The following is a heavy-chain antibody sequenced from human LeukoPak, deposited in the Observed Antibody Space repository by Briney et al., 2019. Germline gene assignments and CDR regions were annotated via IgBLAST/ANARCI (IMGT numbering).Heavy chain of an antibody. CDR1: GFTFSSYG. D-gene: IGHD3-10*01. CDR2: IRYDGSNK. CDR3: AKGRFGELFVDY. Sequence: GRSLRLSCAASGFTFSSYGMHWVRQAPGKGLEWVAFIRYDGSNKYYADSVKGRFTISRDNSKNTLYLQMNSLRAEDTAVYYCAKGRFGELFVDYWGQGTLVTVSS. J-gene: IGHJ4*02. V-gene: IGHV3-30*02.